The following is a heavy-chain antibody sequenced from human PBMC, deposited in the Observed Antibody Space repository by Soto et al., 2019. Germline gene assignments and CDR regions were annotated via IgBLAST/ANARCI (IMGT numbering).Heavy chain of an antibody. V-gene: IGHV4-34*01. CDR1: GGSFIGYC. CDR2: INHSGST. D-gene: IGHD3-3*01. Sequence: SEPLSLTCAVDGGSFIGYCWSWIRKPPGKGLEWIGEINHSGSTNYNPSPKSRVTISVDTSKNQFSLKLSSVTAADTAVYYCARSYYDFWSGSRSFDIWGQGTMVTVSS. J-gene: IGHJ3*02. CDR3: ARSYYDFWSGSRSFDI.